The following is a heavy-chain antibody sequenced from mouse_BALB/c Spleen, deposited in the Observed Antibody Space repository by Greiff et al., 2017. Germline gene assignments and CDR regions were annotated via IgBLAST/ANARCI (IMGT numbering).Heavy chain of an antibody. Sequence: EVQRVESGGGLVKPGGSLKLSCAASGFTFSSYAMSWVRQSPEKRLEWVAEISSGGSYTYYPDTVTGRFTISRDNAKNTLYLEMSSLRSEDTAMYYCARDFKLGREYAMDYWGQGTSVTVSS. CDR3: ARDFKLGREYAMDY. J-gene: IGHJ4*01. D-gene: IGHD4-1*01. V-gene: IGHV5-9-4*01. CDR2: ISSGGSYT. CDR1: GFTFSSYA.